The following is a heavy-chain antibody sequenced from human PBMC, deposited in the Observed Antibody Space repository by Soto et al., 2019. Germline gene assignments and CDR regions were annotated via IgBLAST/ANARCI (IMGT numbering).Heavy chain of an antibody. CDR2: INLDGSEQ. CDR1: GFTFTRYY. D-gene: IGHD3-9*01. Sequence: GSLRLSGVASGFTFTRYYMTWVRQAPGKGLEWVASINLDGSEQFYVDSVKGRFIISRDNARSSLYLQMNSLRAEDTALYFCSRENWFQDYWGPGTLVAAPQ. CDR3: SRENWFQDY. J-gene: IGHJ4*02. V-gene: IGHV3-7*03.